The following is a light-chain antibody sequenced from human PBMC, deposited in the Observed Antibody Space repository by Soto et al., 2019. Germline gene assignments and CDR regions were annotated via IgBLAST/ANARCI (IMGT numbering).Light chain of an antibody. J-gene: IGLJ1*01. CDR3: SSYTTSSSIV. Sequence: QSVLTQAACVSGSPGQSITISCTGTSSDVGNYQSVAWYQHNPGKAPKLMIYDVSIRPSGVSSRFSGSKSANTASLSISGLQADDEADYYCSSYTTSSSIVIATGPK. CDR1: SSDVGNYQS. V-gene: IGLV2-14*01. CDR2: DVS.